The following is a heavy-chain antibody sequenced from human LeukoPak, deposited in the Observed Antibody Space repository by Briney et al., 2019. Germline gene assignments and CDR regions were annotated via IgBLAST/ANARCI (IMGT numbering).Heavy chain of an antibody. Sequence: GGSLRLSCAASGFTFSTFAMIWVRQPPGKGLEWVSSIFPSGGEIHYADSVRGRFTTSRDNAKKSLFLQMTSLRAEDTAVYYCTRVSWRGEIFWGQGTLVSVSS. D-gene: IGHD3-3*01. CDR2: IFPSGGEI. J-gene: IGHJ4*02. V-gene: IGHV3-21*01. CDR1: GFTFSTFA. CDR3: TRVSWRGEIF.